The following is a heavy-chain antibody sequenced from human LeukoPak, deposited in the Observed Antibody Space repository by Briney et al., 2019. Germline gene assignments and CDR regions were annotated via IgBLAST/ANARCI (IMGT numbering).Heavy chain of an antibody. CDR3: AKDMGYYYGSGSYPPENDY. Sequence: GGSLRLSCAASGFTFSRYGMHWVRQAPGKGLEWVAVVSFEESNKYYADSVKGRFSISRDNSKKTLSLQMNSLRVEDTAVYYCAKDMGYYYGSGSYPPENDYWGQGTLVTVSS. D-gene: IGHD3-10*01. V-gene: IGHV3-30*18. CDR1: GFTFSRYG. CDR2: VSFEESNK. J-gene: IGHJ4*02.